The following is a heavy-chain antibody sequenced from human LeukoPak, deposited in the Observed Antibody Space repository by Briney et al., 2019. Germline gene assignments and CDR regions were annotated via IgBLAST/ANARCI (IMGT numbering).Heavy chain of an antibody. CDR3: ARDLDYGGYSNFEY. CDR1: GFTFSSFW. CDR2: IKCDGSST. J-gene: IGHJ4*02. D-gene: IGHD4-23*01. Sequence: GGPLRLSCAASGFTFSSFWMHWVRQAPGKGLVWVSRIKCDGSSTSYADSVKGRFTIYRENAKNTLYLQMNSLRAEDTAVYYCARDLDYGGYSNFEYWGQGTLVTVSS. V-gene: IGHV3-74*01.